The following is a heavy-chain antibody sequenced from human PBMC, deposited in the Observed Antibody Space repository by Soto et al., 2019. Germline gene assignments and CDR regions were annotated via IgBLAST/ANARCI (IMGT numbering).Heavy chain of an antibody. D-gene: IGHD1-26*01. V-gene: IGHV1-2*02. CDR3: ARAYSGSYYWFDP. J-gene: IGHJ5*02. CDR1: GYTFTGYY. CDR2: INPNSGGT. Sequence: GASVKVSCKASGYTFTGYYMHWVRQAPGQGLEWMGWINPNSGGTNYAQKFQGRVTMTRDTSISTAYMELSRLRYDDTAVYYCARAYSGSYYWFDPWGQGTLVTVSS.